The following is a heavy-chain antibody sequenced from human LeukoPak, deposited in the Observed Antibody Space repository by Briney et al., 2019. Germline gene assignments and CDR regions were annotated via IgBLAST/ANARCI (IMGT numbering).Heavy chain of an antibody. Sequence: GESLKISCKASGYSFTNYWIGWVRQMPGKGLEWMGVVYPGDSDSPTKYSPSFQGQVTISADKSISTAYLQWSSLKASDTAIYYCARRDYYGSGSYWGAFDYWGQGTLVTVSS. V-gene: IGHV5-51*01. CDR1: GYSFTNYW. CDR3: ARRDYYGSGSYWGAFDY. J-gene: IGHJ4*02. D-gene: IGHD3-10*01. CDR2: VYPGDSDSPT.